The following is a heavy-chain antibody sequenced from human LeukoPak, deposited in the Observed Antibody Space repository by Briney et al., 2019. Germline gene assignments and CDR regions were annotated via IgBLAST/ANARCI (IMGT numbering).Heavy chain of an antibody. J-gene: IGHJ6*03. CDR1: AGSISSSDYY. Sequence: PSETLSLTCTVSAGSISSSDYYWGWIRQSPGKGLEWIGRISYSGNTYYNPSLKSRVTISVDTSKNHFSLRLSSVTAADTAVYYCSRLTHSYYSDTSGFYPYYYMDVCGEGTTVAVSS. CDR3: SRLTHSYYSDTSGFYPYYYMDV. CDR2: ISYSGNT. V-gene: IGHV4-39*02. D-gene: IGHD3-22*01.